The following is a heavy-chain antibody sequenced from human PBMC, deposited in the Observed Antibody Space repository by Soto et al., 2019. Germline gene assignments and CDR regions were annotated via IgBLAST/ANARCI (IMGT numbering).Heavy chain of an antibody. J-gene: IGHJ4*02. CDR3: ARVGGYSSSPAIDY. D-gene: IGHD6-6*01. CDR2: IYYSGST. Sequence: SETLSLTCTVSGGSISSYYWSWIRQPPGKGLEWIGYIYYSGSTNYNPSLKSRVTISVDTSKNQFSLKLSSVTASVTAVYYCARVGGYSSSPAIDYWGQGTLVTVSS. V-gene: IGHV4-59*01. CDR1: GGSISSYY.